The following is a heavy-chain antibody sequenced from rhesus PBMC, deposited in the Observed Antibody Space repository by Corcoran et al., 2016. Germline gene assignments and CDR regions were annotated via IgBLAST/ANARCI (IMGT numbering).Heavy chain of an antibody. D-gene: IGHD3-3*01. Sequence: QLQLQESGPGLVKPSETLSLTCAVSGGSISSNYWSWIRQPPGKGLEWIGRISGSGGSTAYNPSLKSRVTISPDTSKNQFSLKLSSVTAADTAVYYCARIGSGYYYWYFDLWGPGTPITISS. CDR2: ISGSGGST. V-gene: IGHV4-173*01. CDR3: ARIGSGYYYWYFDL. J-gene: IGHJ2*01. CDR1: GGSISSNY.